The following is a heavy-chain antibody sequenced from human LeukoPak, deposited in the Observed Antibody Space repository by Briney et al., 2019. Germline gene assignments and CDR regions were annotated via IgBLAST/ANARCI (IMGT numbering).Heavy chain of an antibody. CDR3: AREYDRDGPSSDAFDI. CDR2: MYYSGST. CDR1: GGSISIISYY. Sequence: PSETLSLTCTVSGGSISIISYYWGWIRQPPGKGLDWIGSMYYSGSTYYNPSLKSRVTISVDTSKNQFSLKLSSVTAADTAMYYCAREYDRDGPSSDAFDIWGQGTMVTVSS. V-gene: IGHV4-39*07. J-gene: IGHJ3*02. D-gene: IGHD5-24*01.